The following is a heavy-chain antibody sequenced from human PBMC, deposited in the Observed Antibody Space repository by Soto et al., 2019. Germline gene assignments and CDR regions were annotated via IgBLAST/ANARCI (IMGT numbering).Heavy chain of an antibody. V-gene: IGHV4-61*01. CDR3: ARSWGIAVATYYFDY. J-gene: IGHJ4*02. D-gene: IGHD6-19*01. CDR2: IYYSGST. CDR1: GGSVSSGSYY. Sequence: SETLSLTCTVSGGSVSSGSYYWSWIRQPPGKGLEWIGYIYYSGSTNYNPSLKSRVTISVDTSKNQFSLKLSSVTAADTAVYYCARSWGIAVATYYFDYWGQGTLVTVSS.